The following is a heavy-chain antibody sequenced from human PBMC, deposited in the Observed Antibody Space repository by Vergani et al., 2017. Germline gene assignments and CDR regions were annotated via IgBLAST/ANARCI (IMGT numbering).Heavy chain of an antibody. D-gene: IGHD6-19*01. CDR2: IRYDGSNK. Sequence: QVQLVESGGGVVQPGGSLRLSCAASGFTFSTYGMHWVRQAPGKGLEWVAFIRYDGSNKYYADSVKGRFTISRDNSKNTLYLQMNSLRAEDTAVYYCAKAFQWLNDRTRIDYWGQGTLVTVSS. CDR3: AKAFQWLNDRTRIDY. V-gene: IGHV3-30*02. J-gene: IGHJ4*02. CDR1: GFTFSTYG.